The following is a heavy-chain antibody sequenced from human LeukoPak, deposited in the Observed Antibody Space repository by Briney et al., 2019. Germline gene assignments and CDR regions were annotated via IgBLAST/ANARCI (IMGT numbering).Heavy chain of an antibody. CDR2: IYYSGST. CDR1: GGSISSYY. V-gene: IGHV4-59*01. CDR3: ASAGGVVLAATNWFDP. Sequence: PSETLSLTCTVSGGSISSYYWSWIRQPPGKGLEWIGYIYYSGSTNYNPSLKSRVTISVDTSKNQFSLKLSSVTAADTAVYYCASAGGVVLAATNWFDPWAQGTLVTVSS. J-gene: IGHJ5*02. D-gene: IGHD2-2*01.